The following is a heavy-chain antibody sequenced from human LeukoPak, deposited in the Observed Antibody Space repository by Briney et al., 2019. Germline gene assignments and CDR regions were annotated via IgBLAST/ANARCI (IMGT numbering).Heavy chain of an antibody. V-gene: IGHV3-23*01. CDR1: GFTFSDST. Sequence: GGSLRLSCTTSGFTFSDSTVSWVRQAPGKGLEWVSAISGSGGSTYYADSVKGRFTISRDNSKNTLYLQMNSLRAEDTAVYYCAKDRPYSNWGQGTLVTVSS. D-gene: IGHD6-13*01. J-gene: IGHJ1*01. CDR3: AKDRPYSN. CDR2: ISGSGGST.